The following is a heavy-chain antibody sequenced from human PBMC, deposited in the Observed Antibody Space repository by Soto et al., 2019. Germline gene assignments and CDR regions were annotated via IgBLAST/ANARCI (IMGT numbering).Heavy chain of an antibody. CDR1: GGSISSSSSY. D-gene: IGHD2-15*01. J-gene: IGHJ5*02. CDR2: IYYSGST. CDR3: ARHLGYCSGGSCYSNWFDP. Sequence: SETLSLTCTVSGGSISSSSSYWGWIRQPPGKGLEWIGSIYYSGSTYYNPSLKSRVTISVDTSKNQFSLKLNSVTAADTAVYYCARHLGYCSGGSCYSNWFDPWGQGTLVTVSS. V-gene: IGHV4-39*01.